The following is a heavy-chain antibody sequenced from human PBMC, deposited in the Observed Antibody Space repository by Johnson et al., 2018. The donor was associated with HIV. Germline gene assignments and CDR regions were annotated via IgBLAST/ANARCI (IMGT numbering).Heavy chain of an antibody. V-gene: IGHV3-30-3*01. D-gene: IGHD3-10*01. CDR1: GFTFSSYA. J-gene: IGHJ3*02. CDR3: ERASLGRGAFDS. CDR2: ISYDGNNK. Sequence: QVQLVESGGGLVQPGGSLRLSCAASGFTFSSYAMHWVRQAPGKGLEWVAVISYDGNNKYYADSVKGRFTISRDNSKHTLYLQMNSLGAEDTAVYYCERASLGRGAFDSWGQGTMVTGSA.